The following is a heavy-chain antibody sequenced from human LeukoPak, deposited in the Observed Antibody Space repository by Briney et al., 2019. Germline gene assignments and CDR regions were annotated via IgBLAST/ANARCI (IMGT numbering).Heavy chain of an antibody. CDR2: ISSSSSTI. CDR3: AREPGWDYYYYMDV. J-gene: IGHJ6*03. V-gene: IGHV3-48*01. Sequence: PGGSLRLSCAASGFTFSSYSMNWVRQAPGKGLEWVSYISSSSSTIYYADSVKGRFTISRDNAKNSLYLQMDSLRAEDTVVYYCAREPGWDYYYYMDVWGKGTTVTVSS. CDR1: GFTFSSYS. D-gene: IGHD1-26*01.